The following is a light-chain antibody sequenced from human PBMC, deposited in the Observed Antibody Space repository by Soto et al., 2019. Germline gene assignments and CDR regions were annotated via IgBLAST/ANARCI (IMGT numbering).Light chain of an antibody. J-gene: IGLJ2*01. V-gene: IGLV2-14*01. CDR3: SSSTNTNTLVI. Sequence: ASVSGSPGQSITISCTGTNSDIGRYKFVSWFQQHPGKAPKLLIFEGTNRPSGVSNRFSGSKSGNTASLTISGLQAEDEAIYFCSSSTNTNTLVIFGGGTKVTVL. CDR1: NSDIGRYKF. CDR2: EGT.